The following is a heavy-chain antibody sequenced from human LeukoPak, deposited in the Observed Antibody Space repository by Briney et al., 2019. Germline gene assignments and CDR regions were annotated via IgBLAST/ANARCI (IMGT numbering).Heavy chain of an antibody. CDR3: AREWAGGYSYGPYLDY. CDR2: ISTYNGNT. V-gene: IGHV1-18*04. CDR1: GYTFISYG. J-gene: IGHJ4*02. D-gene: IGHD5-18*01. Sequence: ASVKVSRKASGYTFISYGINWVRQAPGQGLEWMGWISTYNGNTDYAQKFQGRVTMTTDTSTSTAYMEVKSLRSDDTAVYYCAREWAGGYSYGPYLDYWGQGTLVTVSS.